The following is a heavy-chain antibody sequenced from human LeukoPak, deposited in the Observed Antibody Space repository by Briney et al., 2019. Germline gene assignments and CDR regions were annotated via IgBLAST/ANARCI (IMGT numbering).Heavy chain of an antibody. V-gene: IGHV4-59*01. CDR3: ARWYSSSWYYFDY. CDR1: GGSISSYY. D-gene: IGHD6-13*01. J-gene: IGHJ4*02. Sequence: PSETLSLTCTVSGGSISSYYWSWIRQPPGKGLEWIGYIYYSGSTNYNPSLKSRVTISVDTSKNQFSLKLSSVTAADTAVYCCARWYSSSWYYFDYWGQGTLVTVSS. CDR2: IYYSGST.